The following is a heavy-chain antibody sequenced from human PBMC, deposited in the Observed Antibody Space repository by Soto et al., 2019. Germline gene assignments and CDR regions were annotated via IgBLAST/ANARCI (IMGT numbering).Heavy chain of an antibody. D-gene: IGHD3-10*01. CDR1: GGSIDGRN. Sequence: QVQLQESGPGLVKPSETLSLTCTVSGGSIDGRNCAWIRQPPGKGLEWLGYVYYDGGSSYNPAVKSRLTLSRDTSKSQFSLQLRAVAAADTAVYYCVRQGFGNLHGLVDVWGRGTTVTVSS. CDR3: VRQGFGNLHGLVDV. CDR2: VYYDGGS. J-gene: IGHJ6*02. V-gene: IGHV4-59*08.